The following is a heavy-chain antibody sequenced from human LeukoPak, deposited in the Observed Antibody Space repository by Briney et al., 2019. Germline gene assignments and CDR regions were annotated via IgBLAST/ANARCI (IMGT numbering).Heavy chain of an antibody. D-gene: IGHD2-15*01. CDR3: ARVRGNYGMDV. J-gene: IGHJ6*02. CDR2: ISSISSYI. Sequence: GGALRLACSASGFTLSSDSMNWVRQAPGKRLEWVSSISSISSYIYYADSVKGRFTISRDNAKTSLYLQMNSLRAEDTAVYYCARVRGNYGMDVWGQGTTVTVSS. CDR1: GFTLSSDS. V-gene: IGHV3-21*01.